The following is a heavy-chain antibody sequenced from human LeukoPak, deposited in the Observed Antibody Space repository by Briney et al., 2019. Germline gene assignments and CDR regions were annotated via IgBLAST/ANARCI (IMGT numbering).Heavy chain of an antibody. CDR3: ARPYYYFVDV. V-gene: IGHV4-4*02. Sequence: PSGTLSLTCTVSGGSISRDNWWGWVRQPPGKGLEWIGEIHHSGSTNYNPSLKSRVTISVDKSENQFSLKLTTVTAADTAVYYCARPYYYFVDVWGRGTTVTVSS. J-gene: IGHJ6*03. CDR2: IHHSGST. CDR1: GGSISRDNW.